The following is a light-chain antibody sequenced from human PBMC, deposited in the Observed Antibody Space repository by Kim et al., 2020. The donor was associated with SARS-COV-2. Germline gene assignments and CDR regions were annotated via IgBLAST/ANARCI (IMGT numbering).Light chain of an antibody. CDR1: QSVSSSY. J-gene: IGKJ1*01. V-gene: IGKV3-20*01. CDR2: GAS. Sequence: LPPGERATLSCRASQSVSSSYLAWYQQKPGQAPRLLIYGASSRATGIPDRFSGSGSGTDFTLTISRLEPEDFAVYYCQQYGSPWTFGQGTKVDIK. CDR3: QQYGSPWT.